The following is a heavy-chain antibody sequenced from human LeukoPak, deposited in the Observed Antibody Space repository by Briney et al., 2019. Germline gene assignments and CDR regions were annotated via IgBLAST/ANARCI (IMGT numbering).Heavy chain of an antibody. CDR1: GGSISSSSYY. J-gene: IGHJ6*03. CDR3: ARDLAYCSSTSCYYYYYYMDV. CDR2: IYYSGST. D-gene: IGHD2-2*01. V-gene: IGHV4-39*02. Sequence: PSETLSLTCTVSGGSISSSSYYWGWIRQPPGKGLEWIGSIYYSGSTYYNPSLKSRVTISVDTSKNQFSLKLSSVTAADTAVYYCARDLAYCSSTSCYYYYYYMDVWGKGTTVTVSS.